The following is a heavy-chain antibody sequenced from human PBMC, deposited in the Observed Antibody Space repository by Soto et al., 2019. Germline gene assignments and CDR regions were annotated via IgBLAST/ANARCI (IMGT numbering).Heavy chain of an antibody. Sequence: QVQLVQSGAEVKKPGASVKVSCKASGYTFTSYYMHWVRQAPGQGLEWMGIINPIGGSTSYGQKFQGTITMTRDTPTRTVYLEMSSLRSEDTAVYYCARARGGLITGSQHWFDPWGQGTLVTVSS. CDR1: GYTFTSYY. V-gene: IGHV1-46*03. CDR3: ARARGGLITGSQHWFDP. J-gene: IGHJ5*02. CDR2: INPIGGST. D-gene: IGHD1-20*01.